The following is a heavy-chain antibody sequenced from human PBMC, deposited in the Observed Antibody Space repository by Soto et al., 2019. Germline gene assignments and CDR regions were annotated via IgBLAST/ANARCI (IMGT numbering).Heavy chain of an antibody. CDR1: GFTFSSYG. V-gene: IGHV3-30*18. CDR3: AEFWLAYSSSWYWGEDFDY. J-gene: IGHJ4*02. CDR2: ISYDGSNK. Sequence: PGGSLRLSCAASGFTFSSYGMHWVRQAPGKGLAWVAVISYDGSNKYYADSVKGRFTISRDNSKNTLYLQMNRLRAEDTAVYYCAEFWLAYSSSWYWGEDFDYWGQGTRVTVAS. D-gene: IGHD6-13*01.